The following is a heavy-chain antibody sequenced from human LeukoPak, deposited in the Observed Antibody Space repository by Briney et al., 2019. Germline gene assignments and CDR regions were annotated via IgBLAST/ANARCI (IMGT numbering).Heavy chain of an antibody. CDR2: IKPGSGGT. Sequence: ASVKVSCKASGCTFSDHYMHWVRQAPGQGLEWMGWIKPGSGGTNYAQKLKGRVTMTRDMSISTAYMELSSLRSDDTAVYYCARDLGGNSFDYWGQGTLVTVSS. CDR3: ARDLGGNSFDY. CDR1: GCTFSDHY. D-gene: IGHD4-23*01. V-gene: IGHV1-2*02. J-gene: IGHJ4*02.